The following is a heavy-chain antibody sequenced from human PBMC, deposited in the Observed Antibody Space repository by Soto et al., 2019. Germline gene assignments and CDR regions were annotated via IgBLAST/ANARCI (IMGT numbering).Heavy chain of an antibody. CDR2: ISYDGSNK. Sequence: PGGSLRLSCAASGFTFSSYGMHWVRQAPGKGLEWVAVISYDGSNKYYADSVKGRFTISRDNSKNTLYLQMNSLRAEDTAVYYCAKDFHRWLVHYYFDYWGQGTLVTVSS. CDR1: GFTFSSYG. D-gene: IGHD6-19*01. J-gene: IGHJ4*02. CDR3: AKDFHRWLVHYYFDY. V-gene: IGHV3-30*18.